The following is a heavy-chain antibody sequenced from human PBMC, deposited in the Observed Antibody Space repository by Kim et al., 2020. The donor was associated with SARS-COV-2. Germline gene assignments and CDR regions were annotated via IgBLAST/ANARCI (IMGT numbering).Heavy chain of an antibody. CDR2: ISSSSSYI. D-gene: IGHD3-3*01. CDR1: GFTFSSYS. J-gene: IGHJ6*02. CDR3: ARDVLAYYDFWNWDYYYYYGMDV. Sequence: GGSLRLSCAASGFTFSSYSMNWVRQAPGKGLEWVSSISSSSSYIYYADSVKGRFTISRDNAKNSLYLQMNSLRAEDTAVYYCARDVLAYYDFWNWDYYYYYGMDVWGQGTTVTVSS. V-gene: IGHV3-21*01.